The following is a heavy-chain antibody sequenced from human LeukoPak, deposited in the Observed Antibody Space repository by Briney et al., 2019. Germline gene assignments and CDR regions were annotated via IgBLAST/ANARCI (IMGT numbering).Heavy chain of an antibody. CDR1: GFTFSSYA. CDR3: AKSHNYGSGSYYNHFDS. Sequence: PGGSLRLSCAASGFTFSSYAMSWVRQAPGKGLEWVSTVSGSGDSTYYADSVKGRFTLSRDNSKNTLSLQMNSLRAEDTALYYCAKSHNYGSGSYYNHFDSWGQGTLVTVSS. D-gene: IGHD3-10*01. CDR2: VSGSGDST. V-gene: IGHV3-23*01. J-gene: IGHJ4*02.